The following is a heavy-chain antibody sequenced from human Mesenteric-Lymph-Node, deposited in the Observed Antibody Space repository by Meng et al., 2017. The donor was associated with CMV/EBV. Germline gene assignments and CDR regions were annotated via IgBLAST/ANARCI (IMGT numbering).Heavy chain of an antibody. CDR1: GYTFIGYY. CDR3: AREPQAYSNYNYFDY. D-gene: IGHD4-11*01. V-gene: IGHV1-2*02. CDR2: INPNTGDT. J-gene: IGHJ4*02. Sequence: SVKVSCKASGYTFIGYYIHWVRQAPGQGLEWMGWINPNTGDTNYAQNFQGRVTMTRDTSISTAYLELNRLTSDDTGVYYCAREPQAYSNYNYFDYWGQGTLVTVSS.